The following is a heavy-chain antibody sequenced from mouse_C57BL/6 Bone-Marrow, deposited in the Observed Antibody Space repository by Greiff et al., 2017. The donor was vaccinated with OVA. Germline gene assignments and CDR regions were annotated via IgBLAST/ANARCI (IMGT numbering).Heavy chain of an antibody. CDR1: GFSFNTYA. Sequence: EVKLMESGGGLVQPKGSLKLSCAASGFSFNTYAMNWVRQAPGKGLEWVARIRSKSNNYATYYADSVKDRFTISRDDSESMLYLQMNNLKTEDTAMYYCVRPEFPYYYAMDYWGQGTSVTVSS. CDR2: IRSKSNNYAT. J-gene: IGHJ4*01. CDR3: VRPEFPYYYAMDY. V-gene: IGHV10-1*01.